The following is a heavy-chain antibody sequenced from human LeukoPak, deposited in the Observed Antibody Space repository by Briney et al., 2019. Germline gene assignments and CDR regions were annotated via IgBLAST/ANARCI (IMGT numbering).Heavy chain of an antibody. CDR1: GGSFSGYY. J-gene: IGHJ4*02. D-gene: IGHD1-1*01. CDR2: INHSGST. CDR3: ATTDGRDGNAGY. V-gene: IGHV4-34*01. Sequence: RPSETLSLTCAVYGGSFSGYYWSWIRQPPGKGLEWIGEINHSGSTNYNPSLKSRVTISVDTSKNQFSLNLRSATAADTAVYFCATTDGRDGNAGYWGQGNLVTVSS.